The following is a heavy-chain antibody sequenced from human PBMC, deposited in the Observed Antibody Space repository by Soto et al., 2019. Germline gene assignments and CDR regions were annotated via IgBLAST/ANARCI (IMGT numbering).Heavy chain of an antibody. Sequence: QVQLVQSGAEVKKPGSSVKVSCKASGGTFSSYAISCVRQAPGRGLEWMGGFIPIFGTANYAQKLQGRVTDTGEETTSTDYSGLNSLRTEDTAVYYCARDSRGTTVAFGMDVWGQGTTVSVSS. CDR2: FIPIFGTA. CDR3: ARDSRGTTVAFGMDV. V-gene: IGHV1-69*01. D-gene: IGHD4-17*01. J-gene: IGHJ6*02. CDR1: GGTFSSYA.